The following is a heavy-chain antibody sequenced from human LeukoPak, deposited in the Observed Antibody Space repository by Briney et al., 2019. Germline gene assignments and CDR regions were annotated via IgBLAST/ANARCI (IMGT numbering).Heavy chain of an antibody. CDR1: GGSISSSSYY. CDR2: IYYSWST. CDR3: ARHFRTVWSGYRWDWFDP. Sequence: PSETLSLTCTVSGGSISSSSYYWGWIRQPPGKGLESIGSIYYSWSTYYNPCLKSLVTISVDTSKNQFYRKLSSVTASDTAVYSCARHFRTVWSGYRWDWFDPWGQGTLVTVSS. J-gene: IGHJ5*02. D-gene: IGHD3-3*01. V-gene: IGHV4-39*01.